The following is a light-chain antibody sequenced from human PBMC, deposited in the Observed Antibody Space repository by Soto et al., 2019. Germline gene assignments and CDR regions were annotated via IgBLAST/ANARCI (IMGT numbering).Light chain of an antibody. CDR1: QSVSSN. CDR2: GAS. V-gene: IGKV3-15*01. Sequence: EIVMTQSVATLSVSPGERATLSCRASQSVSSNLAWYQQKPSQAPRLLIYGASTRATGFPARFSGSGSGTEFTLTISSLQSEDFAVYYCQQYNNWPLTFGGGTQVEIK. CDR3: QQYNNWPLT. J-gene: IGKJ4*01.